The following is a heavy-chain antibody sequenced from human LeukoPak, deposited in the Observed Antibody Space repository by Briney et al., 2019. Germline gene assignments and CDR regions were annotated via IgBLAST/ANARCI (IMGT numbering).Heavy chain of an antibody. D-gene: IGHD3-16*01. Sequence: GGSLRLSCAASGFTFSSYSMNWVRQAPGKGLEWVSYISSSGSTIHYADSMKGRFTISRDNAKNSLYLQMNSLRAEDTAVYYCAKELIMRFDFWGQGTLVTVSS. J-gene: IGHJ4*02. CDR1: GFTFSSYS. V-gene: IGHV3-48*04. CDR3: AKELIMRFDF. CDR2: ISSSGSTI.